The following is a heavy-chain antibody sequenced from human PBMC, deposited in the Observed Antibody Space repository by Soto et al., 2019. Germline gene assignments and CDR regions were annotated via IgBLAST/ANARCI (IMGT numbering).Heavy chain of an antibody. J-gene: IGHJ4*02. CDR3: AKADGEQWLLPHLNK. D-gene: IGHD6-19*01. Sequence: EVQLLESGGGVGQPGGSLRLSCVASGFNFKKFAMSWVRQAPGEGLEWVSGISCCGGSTSYADSVKGRFSIARDDSTNTLSLQMNHLRVEDTAQYYCAKADGEQWLLPHLNKWGQGTLVTVS. CDR1: GFNFKKFA. CDR2: ISCCGGST. V-gene: IGHV3-23*01.